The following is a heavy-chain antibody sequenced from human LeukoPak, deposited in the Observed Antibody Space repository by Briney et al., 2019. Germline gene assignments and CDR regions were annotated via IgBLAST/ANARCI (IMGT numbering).Heavy chain of an antibody. CDR3: AKDGLMVQRFYPGH. V-gene: IGHV3-30*18. CDR1: GFTFSSYG. CDR2: TSYDGSEK. Sequence: GGSLRLSCAASGFTFSSYGMHWVRQAPGKGLEWVAVTSYDGSEKYYADSVKGRFTISRDNSKNTLYLQMNSLRAEDTAVYYCAKDGLMVQRFYPGHWGQGTLVTVSS. D-gene: IGHD3-10*01. J-gene: IGHJ4*02.